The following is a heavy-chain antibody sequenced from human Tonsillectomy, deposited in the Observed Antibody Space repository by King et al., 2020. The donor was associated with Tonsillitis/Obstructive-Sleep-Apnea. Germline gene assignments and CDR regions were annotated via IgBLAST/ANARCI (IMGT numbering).Heavy chain of an antibody. J-gene: IGHJ3*02. Sequence: VQLVESGGGVVQPGRSLRLSCAASGFTFSNFGMHWVRQAPGKGLEWGAFIWNDGSHKYYADPVKGRLTISRDNSKNTLYLQINSLRAEDTAVYFCARKTGYNLGAFDIWGQGTMVTVSS. D-gene: IGHD5-24*01. CDR1: GFTFSNFG. CDR3: ARKTGYNLGAFDI. V-gene: IGHV3-33*01. CDR2: IWNDGSHK.